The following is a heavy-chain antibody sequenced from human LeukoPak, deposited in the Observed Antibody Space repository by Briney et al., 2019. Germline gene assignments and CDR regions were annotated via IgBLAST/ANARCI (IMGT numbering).Heavy chain of an antibody. CDR2: IFYNGGP. J-gene: IGHJ4*02. V-gene: IGHV4-39*07. CDR1: GDSITNSNYY. Sequence: SETLSLTCTASGDSITNSNYYWGWVRQSPGRGLEWLGNIFYNGGPYYNPSFKSRVAISVDTSKNQFSLKLSSVTAADTAVYYCARESIAVAGDFDYWGQGTLVTVSS. CDR3: ARESIAVAGDFDY. D-gene: IGHD6-19*01.